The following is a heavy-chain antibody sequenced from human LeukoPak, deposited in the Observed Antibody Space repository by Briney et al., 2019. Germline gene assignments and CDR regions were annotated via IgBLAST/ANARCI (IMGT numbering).Heavy chain of an antibody. V-gene: IGHV1-18*01. Sequence: ASVKVSCKTSGYTFTNFGINWVRQAPGQGLEWMGWISTYNGNTNYAQKLQGRVTMTTDTSTSTAYMELRSLRSDDTAVYYRARHRRPRVYYDSSGYYHDGFDIWGQGTMVTVSS. CDR2: ISTYNGNT. D-gene: IGHD3-22*01. CDR3: ARHRRPRVYYDSSGYYHDGFDI. CDR1: GYTFTNFG. J-gene: IGHJ3*02.